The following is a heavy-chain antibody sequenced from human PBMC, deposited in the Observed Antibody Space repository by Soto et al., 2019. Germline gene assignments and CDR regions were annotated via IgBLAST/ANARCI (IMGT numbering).Heavy chain of an antibody. CDR1: GITFKNYW. CDR2: SSPAGSTT. V-gene: IGHV3-74*01. Sequence: GGSLRLSCAGSGITFKNYWMHWVRQAPGKGLVWVSRSSPAGSTTIYADSVKGRFTVSRDNAKNTLYLQMNSLRAEDTAVYYCTRGYNYGLDVWGQGTTVTVSS. CDR3: TRGYNYGLDV. J-gene: IGHJ6*02. D-gene: IGHD3-10*01.